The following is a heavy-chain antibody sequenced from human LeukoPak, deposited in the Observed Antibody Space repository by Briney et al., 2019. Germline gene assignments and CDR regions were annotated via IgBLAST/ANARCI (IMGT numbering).Heavy chain of an antibody. Sequence: GGSLRLSCAATGFNFRKHWMSWVRQSIGKGLECVAKIQEDGNEMHYVDSVKGRFTISRDNAKNSLYLQMNSLRAEDTAVYYCARNFGYCTNGVCYTQEYFQHWGQGTLVTVSS. V-gene: IGHV3-7*01. J-gene: IGHJ1*01. CDR2: IQEDGNEM. CDR1: GFNFRKHW. D-gene: IGHD2-8*01. CDR3: ARNFGYCTNGVCYTQEYFQH.